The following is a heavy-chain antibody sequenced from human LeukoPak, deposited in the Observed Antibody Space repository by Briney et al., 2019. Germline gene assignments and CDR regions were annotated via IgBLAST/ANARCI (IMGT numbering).Heavy chain of an antibody. J-gene: IGHJ6*02. D-gene: IGHD1-26*01. CDR3: ARVGGTNYYYYGMDV. CDR1: GGSISNYY. Sequence: SETLSLTCTVSGGSISNYYWSWIRQPPGKGLEWGGYIYYSGSTNYNPSLKSRVTISVDTSKNQFSLKLSSVTAADTAVYYCARVGGTNYYYYGMDVWGQGTTVTVSS. CDR2: IYYSGST. V-gene: IGHV4-59*01.